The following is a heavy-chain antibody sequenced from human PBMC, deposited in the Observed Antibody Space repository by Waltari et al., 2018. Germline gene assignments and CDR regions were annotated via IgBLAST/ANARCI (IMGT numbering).Heavy chain of an antibody. J-gene: IGHJ5*02. Sequence: EVQLLESGGGLVQPGGSLRLSCAASGFPFSSYAMDWVREAPGKGLGWASAIRESRGSTYCADSVKSRFTLSRDNSKNTLYLQMDSLRVEDTALYYWAKEAAAVSKGVFDPWGQGTLVTVSS. CDR3: AKEAAAVSKGVFDP. CDR2: IRESRGST. D-gene: IGHD6-13*01. CDR1: GFPFSSYA. V-gene: IGHV3-23*01.